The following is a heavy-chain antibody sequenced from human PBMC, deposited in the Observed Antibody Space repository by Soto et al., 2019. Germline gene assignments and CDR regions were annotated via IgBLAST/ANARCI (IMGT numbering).Heavy chain of an antibody. CDR1: GGSFSGYY. CDR2: INHSGST. V-gene: IGHV4-34*01. Sequence: ASETLSLTCAVYGGSFSGYYWSWIRQPPGKGLEWIGEINHSGSTNYNPSLKSRVTISVDTSKNQFSLKLSSVTAADTAVYYCARVGGTYFDYWGQGTLVTVSS. J-gene: IGHJ4*02. D-gene: IGHD3-16*01. CDR3: ARVGGTYFDY.